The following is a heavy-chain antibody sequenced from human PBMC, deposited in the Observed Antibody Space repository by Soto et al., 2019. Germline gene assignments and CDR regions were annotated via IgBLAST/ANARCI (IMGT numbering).Heavy chain of an antibody. CDR1: GFTFSSYG. D-gene: IGHD1-7*01. V-gene: IGHV3-30*18. J-gene: IGHJ6*02. Sequence: SGGSLRLSCAASGFTFSSYGMHWVRQAPGKGLEWVAVISYDGSNKYYADSVKGRFTISRDNSKNTLYLQMNSLRAEDTAVYYCAKDLWNCVLGRYGMDVWGQGTTVTVSS. CDR3: AKDLWNCVLGRYGMDV. CDR2: ISYDGSNK.